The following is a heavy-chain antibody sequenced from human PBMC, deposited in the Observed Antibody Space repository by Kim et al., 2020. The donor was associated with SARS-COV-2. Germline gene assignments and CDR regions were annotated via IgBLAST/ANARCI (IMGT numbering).Heavy chain of an antibody. CDR1: GDSISSSVYY. Sequence: SETLSLTCTVSGDSISSSVYYWGWVRQPPGKGLEWIGTIHYIGTTYYNPSLKSRVTMSVDTSKNQFSLNLGSVTAADTAVYYCASDYGGSYSGSHNHFDYWGQGTLVTISS. CDR3: ASDYGGSYSGSHNHFDY. J-gene: IGHJ4*02. CDR2: IHYIGTT. V-gene: IGHV4-39*01. D-gene: IGHD4-17*01.